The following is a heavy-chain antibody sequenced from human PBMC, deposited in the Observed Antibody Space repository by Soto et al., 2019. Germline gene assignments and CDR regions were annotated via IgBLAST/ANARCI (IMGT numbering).Heavy chain of an antibody. Sequence: ETLSLTCAVYGGSFSGYYWSWIRQPPGKGLEWFGEINHSGSTNYNSSLKSRVTISVDTSKNQFSLKLSSVTAADTAVYYCARGSSYIVVVPAAIPPRAFDIWGQGTMVTVSS. CDR1: GGSFSGYY. V-gene: IGHV4-34*01. CDR2: INHSGST. CDR3: ARGSSYIVVVPAAIPPRAFDI. J-gene: IGHJ3*02. D-gene: IGHD2-2*02.